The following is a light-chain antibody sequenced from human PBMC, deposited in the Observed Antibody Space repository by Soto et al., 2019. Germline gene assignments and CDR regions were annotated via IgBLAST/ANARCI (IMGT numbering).Light chain of an antibody. Sequence: DFVVTQSPKSLAVTLGGRATINCKSSQSLLYTSNNKNYLAWYQQKPGQPPKLIIYWASTRESGVPDRFTGSGSGTDSTLTISNLQAEDAAVYYCQQYYTTPRTFGQGPRWIS. V-gene: IGKV4-1*01. CDR2: WAS. CDR3: QQYYTTPRT. J-gene: IGKJ1*01. CDR1: QSLLYTSNNKNY.